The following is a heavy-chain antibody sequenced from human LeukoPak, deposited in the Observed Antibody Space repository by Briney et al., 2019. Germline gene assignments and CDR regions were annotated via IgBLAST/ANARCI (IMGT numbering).Heavy chain of an antibody. CDR1: GFTFSSYS. CDR3: ARDPSIAAAGTH. V-gene: IGHV3-21*04. D-gene: IGHD6-13*01. Sequence: GGSLRLSCAASGFTFSSYSMNWVRQAPGKGLEWVSSISSSSSYIYYADSVKGRFTISRDNAKNSLYLQMNSLRAEDTAVYYFARDPSIAAAGTHWGQGTLVTVSS. J-gene: IGHJ4*02. CDR2: ISSSSSYI.